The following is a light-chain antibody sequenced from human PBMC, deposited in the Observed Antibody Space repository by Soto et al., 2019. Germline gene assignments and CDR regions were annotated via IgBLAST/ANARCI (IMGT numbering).Light chain of an antibody. CDR3: LLYYGGAYV. CDR2: NTR. J-gene: IGLJ1*01. Sequence: QAVVTQEPSLTVSPGGTVTLTCASSTGAVTSGYYPNWFQQKPGHAPRALIYNTRNKHSWTPARFSGSLLGGKAALTLSGAQPEDEAEFYCLLYYGGAYVFGTGTKVTVL. V-gene: IGLV7-43*01. CDR1: TGAVTSGYY.